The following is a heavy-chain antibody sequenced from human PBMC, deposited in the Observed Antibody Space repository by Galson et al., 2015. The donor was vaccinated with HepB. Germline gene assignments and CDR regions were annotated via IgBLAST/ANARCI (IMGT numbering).Heavy chain of an antibody. J-gene: IGHJ4*02. V-gene: IGHV1-69*06. Sequence: SVKVSCKASGGTLSNYAIDWVRQAPGQGLEWIGGIIPLFGTANYAQIFQGRVTITADTSTRTAYMELISLRPEDTAVYYCARGYGSGSYYYHYWGQGSLVTVSS. CDR3: ARGYGSGSYYYHY. D-gene: IGHD3-10*01. CDR1: GGTLSNYA. CDR2: IIPLFGTA.